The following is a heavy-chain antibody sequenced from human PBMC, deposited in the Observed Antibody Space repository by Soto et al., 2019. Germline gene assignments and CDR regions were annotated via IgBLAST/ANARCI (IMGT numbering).Heavy chain of an antibody. Sequence: GESLTISCTASGYSFAGYWITWVRQKPGKGLEWMGRIDPSDSQTYYSPSFRGHVTISATKSITTVFLQWSSLRASDTAMYYCARQIYDSDTGPNFQYYFDSWGQGTPVTVSS. J-gene: IGHJ4*02. CDR3: ARQIYDSDTGPNFQYYFDS. D-gene: IGHD3-22*01. V-gene: IGHV5-10-1*01. CDR1: GYSFAGYW. CDR2: IDPSDSQT.